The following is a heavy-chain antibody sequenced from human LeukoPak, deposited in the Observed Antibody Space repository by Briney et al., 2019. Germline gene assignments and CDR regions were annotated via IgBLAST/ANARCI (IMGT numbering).Heavy chain of an antibody. D-gene: IGHD3-22*01. Sequence: GGSLRLSCAASGFIFSNYGMSWVRQAPGKGLEWVSSISFSSTHIYYADSIQGRFTTSRDNAKNSLYLQMSSLRADDTAVYYCARDRLLYYYDSGPTGHFQHWGQGTLVTV. V-gene: IGHV3-21*01. J-gene: IGHJ1*01. CDR3: ARDRLLYYYDSGPTGHFQH. CDR1: GFIFSNYG. CDR2: ISFSSTHI.